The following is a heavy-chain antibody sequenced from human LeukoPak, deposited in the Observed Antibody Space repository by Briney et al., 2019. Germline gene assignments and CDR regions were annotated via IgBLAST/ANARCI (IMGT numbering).Heavy chain of an antibody. Sequence: GGSLRLSCAASGFTFSSYSMNWVRQAPGKGLEWVSSISSSSSYIYYADSVKGRFTISRDNAKNSLHLQMNSLGAEDTAVYYCARDAITMVRGVISPWGQGTLVTVSS. CDR1: GFTFSSYS. D-gene: IGHD3-10*01. CDR3: ARDAITMVRGVISP. V-gene: IGHV3-21*01. CDR2: ISSSSSYI. J-gene: IGHJ5*02.